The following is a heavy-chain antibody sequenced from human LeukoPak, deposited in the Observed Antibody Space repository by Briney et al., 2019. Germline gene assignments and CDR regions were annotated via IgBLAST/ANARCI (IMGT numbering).Heavy chain of an antibody. J-gene: IGHJ4*02. Sequence: GGSLRLSCIASGFTFSSDTMAWVRQSPGKGLEWVSGISESGGNTYYIDSVKGRFTISRDNSKNTLYLQMNSLRVEDTATYYCARHSTGASWGQGTLVTVSS. D-gene: IGHD2-15*01. CDR1: GFTFSSDT. CDR3: ARHSTGAS. V-gene: IGHV3-23*01. CDR2: ISESGGNT.